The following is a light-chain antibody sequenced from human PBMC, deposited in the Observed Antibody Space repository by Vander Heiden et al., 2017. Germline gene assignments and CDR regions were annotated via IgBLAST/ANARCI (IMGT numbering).Light chain of an antibody. CDR1: ALPKQY. CDR2: KDS. Sequence: SYELTQPPSVSVSTGQTARITCSGDALPKQYAYWYQQKPGQAPVLVIYKDSERPSGIPERFSGSSSGTTVTLTISGVQAEDEADYYCQSADSSGTYNWVFGGGTKLTVL. V-gene: IGLV3-25*03. CDR3: QSADSSGTYNWV. J-gene: IGLJ3*02.